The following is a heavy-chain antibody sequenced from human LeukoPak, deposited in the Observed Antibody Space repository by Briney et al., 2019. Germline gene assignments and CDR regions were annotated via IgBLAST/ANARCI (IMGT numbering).Heavy chain of an antibody. CDR2: IIPLLPTT. Sequence: GASVKVSCKASGYTFTSYGISWVRQAPGQGLEWMGRIIPLLPTTIYAQKFRDRVTITADRSTGTAYMELSSLRSDDTAVYYCARVEGGGGSLDLWGQGTMVTVSS. CDR1: GYTFTSYG. J-gene: IGHJ3*01. CDR3: ARVEGGGGSLDL. D-gene: IGHD3-16*01. V-gene: IGHV1-69*04.